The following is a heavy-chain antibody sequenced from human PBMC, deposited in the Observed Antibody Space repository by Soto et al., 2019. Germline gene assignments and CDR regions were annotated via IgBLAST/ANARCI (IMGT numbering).Heavy chain of an antibody. Sequence: EASVKVSCKASGYTFTSYGISWVRQAPGQGLEWMGWISAYNGNTNYAQKLQGRVTMTTDTSTSTAYVELRSLRSDDTAVYYCARDLEDSSGWFNYFDYWGQGTLVTVSS. CDR2: ISAYNGNT. V-gene: IGHV1-18*01. J-gene: IGHJ4*02. CDR3: ARDLEDSSGWFNYFDY. CDR1: GYTFTSYG. D-gene: IGHD6-19*01.